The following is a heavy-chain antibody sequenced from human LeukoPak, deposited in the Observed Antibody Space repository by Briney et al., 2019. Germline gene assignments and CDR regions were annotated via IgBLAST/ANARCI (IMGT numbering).Heavy chain of an antibody. J-gene: IGHJ4*02. D-gene: IGHD2-15*01. Sequence: ASVKVSCKASGGTFSSYAISWVRQAPGQGLEWMGGIIPIFGTANYAQKFQGRVTITADASTSTAYMELSSLRSEDTAVYYCARAGGYCGRISCPYYFDYWGQGSLVAVSS. CDR2: IIPIFGTA. CDR1: GGTFSSYA. V-gene: IGHV1-69*13. CDR3: ARAGGYCGRISCPYYFDY.